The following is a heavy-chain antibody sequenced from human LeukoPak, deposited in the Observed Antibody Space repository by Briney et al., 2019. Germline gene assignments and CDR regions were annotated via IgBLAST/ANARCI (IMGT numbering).Heavy chain of an antibody. V-gene: IGHV1-2*06. J-gene: IGHJ3*02. CDR1: GYTFTGYY. CDR3: ARLIYDAAIGYAFDI. Sequence: ASVKVSCKASGYTFTGYYMHWVRQAPGQGLEWMGRINPNSGGTNYAQKFQGRVTMTRDTSISTAYMELSRLRSDDTAVYYCARLIYDAAIGYAFDIWGQGTVVTVSS. D-gene: IGHD3-22*01. CDR2: INPNSGGT.